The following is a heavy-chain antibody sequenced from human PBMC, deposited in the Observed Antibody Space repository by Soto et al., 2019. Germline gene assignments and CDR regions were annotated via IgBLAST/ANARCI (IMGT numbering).Heavy chain of an antibody. J-gene: IGHJ6*02. Sequence: QLQLVQSGAEVQKPGASVKVSCKASGYTFTRYDINWVRQATGQGLEWMGWVNPNSGRTGYAQKFQRRVAMTRTTSISTTYMELSSRRCADTAVYYCARDDDDYVLGSHYYYGMDVWGQGTTVTVSS. D-gene: IGHD3-16*01. CDR3: ARDDDDYVLGSHYYYGMDV. CDR1: GYTFTRYD. CDR2: VNPNSGRT. V-gene: IGHV1-8*01.